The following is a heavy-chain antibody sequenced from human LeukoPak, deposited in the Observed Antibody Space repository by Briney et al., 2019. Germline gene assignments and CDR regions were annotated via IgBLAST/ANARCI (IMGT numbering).Heavy chain of an antibody. D-gene: IGHD2-21*02. CDR2: INPNSGGT. CDR1: GYTFTGYY. J-gene: IGHJ4*02. CDR3: AREIVVVTARPFDY. V-gene: IGHV1-2*02. Sequence: ASVKVSCKASGYTFTGYYMHWVRQAPGQGLEWMGWINPNSGGTNYAQKFQGRVTMTRDMSTSTVYMELSSLRSEDTAVYYCAREIVVVTARPFDYWGQGTLVTVSS.